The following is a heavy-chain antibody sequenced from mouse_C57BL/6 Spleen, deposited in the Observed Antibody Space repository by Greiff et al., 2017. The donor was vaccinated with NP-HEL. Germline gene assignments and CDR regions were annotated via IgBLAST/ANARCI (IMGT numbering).Heavy chain of an antibody. Sequence: EVQLQQSGAELVRPGASVTLSCPASGFNIKDDYMPWVQQRPEQGLEWIGWIAPENGDTEYASKFSGKATITADTSSNTAYLQLSSLTSEDTAVYYCTRGNYDWYFDVWGTGTTVTVSS. D-gene: IGHD2-1*01. V-gene: IGHV14-4*01. CDR2: IAPENGDT. J-gene: IGHJ1*03. CDR1: GFNIKDDY. CDR3: TRGNYDWYFDV.